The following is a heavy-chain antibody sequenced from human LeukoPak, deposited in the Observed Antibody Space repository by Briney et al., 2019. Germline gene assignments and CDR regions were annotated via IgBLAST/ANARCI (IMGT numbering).Heavy chain of an antibody. CDR3: ARQVAAAAPRDGDWFDP. J-gene: IGHJ5*02. CDR1: GYSFTSYW. CDR2: IYPGDSDT. D-gene: IGHD6-13*01. Sequence: GESLKISCKGSGYSFTSYWIGWVRQMPGKGLEWMGIIYPGDSDTRYSPSFQSQVTISADKSISTAYLQWSSLKASDTAMYYCARQVAAAAPRDGDWFDPWGQGTLVTVSS. V-gene: IGHV5-51*01.